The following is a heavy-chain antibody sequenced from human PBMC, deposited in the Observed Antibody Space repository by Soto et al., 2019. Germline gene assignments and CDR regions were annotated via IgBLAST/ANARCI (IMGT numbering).Heavy chain of an antibody. CDR2: IYYSGST. J-gene: IGHJ4*02. CDR1: GGSISSYY. V-gene: IGHV4-59*01. Sequence: SETLSLTCTVSGGSISSYYWSWIRQPPGKGLGWIGYIYYSGSTNYNPSLKSRVTISVDTSKNQFSLKLSSVTAADTAVYYCARANYFESSGPFDYWGPGTLVTVSS. D-gene: IGHD3-22*01. CDR3: ARANYFESSGPFDY.